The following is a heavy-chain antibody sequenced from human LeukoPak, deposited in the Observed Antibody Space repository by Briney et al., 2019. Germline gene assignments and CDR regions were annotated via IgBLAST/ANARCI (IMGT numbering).Heavy chain of an antibody. CDR3: ARQSITPSDRLDP. CDR1: GGSISSSSYY. J-gene: IGHJ5*02. V-gene: IGHV4-39*01. Sequence: SETLSLTCTVSGGSISSSSYYWGWIRQTPGKGLEWIASMYYSGATYYHPSLKSRVSISVNTSSNQLSLQLRFVTPAYMTVYYSARQSITPSDRLDPWGQGSLVIVSS. D-gene: IGHD3-3*01. CDR2: MYYSGAT.